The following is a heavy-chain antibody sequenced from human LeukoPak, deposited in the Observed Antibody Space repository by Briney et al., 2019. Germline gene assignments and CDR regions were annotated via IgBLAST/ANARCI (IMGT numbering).Heavy chain of an antibody. V-gene: IGHV4-4*09. D-gene: IGHD6-13*01. J-gene: IGHJ4*02. CDR1: GGSISSYY. CDR2: IYTSGST. Sequence: ASETLSLTCTVSGGSISSYYWSWIRQPPGKGLEWIGYIYTSGSTNYNPSLKSRVTISVDTSKNQFSLKLSSVTAADTAVYYCARTGYSSSWYSTFDYWGQGTLVTVSS. CDR3: ARTGYSSSWYSTFDY.